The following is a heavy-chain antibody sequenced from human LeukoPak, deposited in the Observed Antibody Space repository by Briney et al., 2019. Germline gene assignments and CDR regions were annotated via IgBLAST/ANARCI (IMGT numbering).Heavy chain of an antibody. CDR2: ISPYNGKT. Sequence: ASVKVSCKASGYXFTSQGISWVRQAPXXXXXXMGWISPYNGKTKYARKFQDRVNMTTDTSTSTAYMELRSLRSGDAGTYYCARDTGLIQGIDIWGQGTMVAVSS. CDR1: GYXFTSQG. CDR3: ARDTGLIQGIDI. J-gene: IGHJ3*02. D-gene: IGHD3-10*01. V-gene: IGHV1-18*01.